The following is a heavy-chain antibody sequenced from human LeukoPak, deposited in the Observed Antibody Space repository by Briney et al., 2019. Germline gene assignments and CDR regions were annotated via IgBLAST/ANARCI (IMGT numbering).Heavy chain of an antibody. D-gene: IGHD5-12*01. Sequence: GGSLRLSCEASGFTFSSYAMSWVRQAPGKGLEWVSVISGSGDSTYYADSVEGRCTISRDNSKDALYLQMNSLRAEDTAVYYCARVGYSGYDYDYWGREPWSPSPQ. CDR2: ISGSGDST. CDR3: ARVGYSGYDYDY. J-gene: IGHJ4*02. CDR1: GFTFSSYA. V-gene: IGHV3-23*01.